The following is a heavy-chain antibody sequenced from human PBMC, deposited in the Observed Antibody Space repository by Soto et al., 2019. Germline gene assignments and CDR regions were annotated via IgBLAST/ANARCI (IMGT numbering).Heavy chain of an antibody. CDR2: IYYSGRA. Sequence: QLQLQESGPGLVKPSETLSLTCTVSGGSISSSSYYWGWIRQPPGKGLEWIGNIYYSGRAYYNPSLKSRVTISGGMSKNNFSLKLSSVTAADTAVYYCARRGVSGPVDYWGQGTLVTVSS. V-gene: IGHV4-39*02. CDR3: ARRGVSGPVDY. D-gene: IGHD3-10*01. J-gene: IGHJ4*02. CDR1: GGSISSSSYY.